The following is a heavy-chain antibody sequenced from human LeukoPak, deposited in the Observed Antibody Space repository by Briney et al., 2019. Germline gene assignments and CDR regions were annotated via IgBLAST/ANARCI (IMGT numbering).Heavy chain of an antibody. D-gene: IGHD5-24*01. V-gene: IGHV4-34*01. CDR2: INHSGGT. CDR3: ARRDGYSRTYFDY. CDR1: GGSFSDYY. J-gene: IGHJ4*02. Sequence: SETLSLTCAVYGGSFSDYYWSWIRQPPGKGLEWIGEINHSGGTNYNPSLKSRVTISVDTSKNQFSLKLSSVTAADTAVYYCARRDGYSRTYFDYWGQGTLVTVSS.